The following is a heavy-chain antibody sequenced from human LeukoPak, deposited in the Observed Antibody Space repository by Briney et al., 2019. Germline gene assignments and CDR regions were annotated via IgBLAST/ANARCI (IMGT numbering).Heavy chain of an antibody. J-gene: IGHJ4*02. Sequence: ASVRVPCKTSGYTFTSYTMHGVRPAPEQRLGWMGWINAGNGNTKYSQKFQGRVTITRDTSASTAYMELSSLRSEDTAVYYCARDGPYYGSGSYSYWGQGTLVTVSS. CDR2: INAGNGNT. CDR3: ARDGPYYGSGSYSY. D-gene: IGHD3-10*01. V-gene: IGHV1-3*01. CDR1: GYTFTSYT.